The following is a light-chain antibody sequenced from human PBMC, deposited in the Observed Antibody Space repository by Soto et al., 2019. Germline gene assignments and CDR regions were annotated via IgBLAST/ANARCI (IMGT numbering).Light chain of an antibody. Sequence: QSVLAQPSSVSGSPGQSITISCTGTSTDVGGYNYVSWYQHHPGKGPKLIIYEVNNRPSGVSDRFSGSKSGNTASLTISRLQAEDEADYHCTSYTINTALVFGTGTKVTVL. V-gene: IGLV2-14*01. CDR2: EVN. CDR3: TSYTINTALV. J-gene: IGLJ1*01. CDR1: STDVGGYNY.